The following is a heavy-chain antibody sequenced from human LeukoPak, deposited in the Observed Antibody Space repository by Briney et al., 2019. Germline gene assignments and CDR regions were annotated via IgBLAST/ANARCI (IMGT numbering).Heavy chain of an antibody. D-gene: IGHD1-26*01. V-gene: IGHV4-4*07. Sequence: PSETLSLTCTVSGGSISSYYWSWIRQPAGKGLEWIGRIYTSGNTNYNPSLKSRVTISVDKSKNQFSLKLSSVTAADTAVYYCASVLVGANYYYYYMDVWGKGTTVTVSS. CDR3: ASVLVGANYYYYYMDV. CDR2: IYTSGNT. J-gene: IGHJ6*03. CDR1: GGSISSYY.